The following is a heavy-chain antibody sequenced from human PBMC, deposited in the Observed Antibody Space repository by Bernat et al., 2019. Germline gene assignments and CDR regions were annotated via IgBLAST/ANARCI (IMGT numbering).Heavy chain of an antibody. CDR1: GGSISSSSYY. Sequence: QLQLQESGPGLVQPSETLSLTCTVSGGSISSSSYYWGWIRQPPGKGLEWIGSIYYSGSTYYNPSLKSRVTISVDTSKNQFSLKLSSVTAADTAVYYCARGIWFGEQDIWGQGTMVTVSS. J-gene: IGHJ3*02. CDR2: IYYSGST. V-gene: IGHV4-39*01. D-gene: IGHD3-10*01. CDR3: ARGIWFGEQDI.